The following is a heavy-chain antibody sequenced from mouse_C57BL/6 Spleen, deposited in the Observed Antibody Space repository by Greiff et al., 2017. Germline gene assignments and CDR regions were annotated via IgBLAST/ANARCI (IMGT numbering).Heavy chain of an antibody. J-gene: IGHJ2*01. Sequence: EVKLMESGGGLVKPGGSLKLSCAASGFTFSSYAMSWVRQTPEKRLEWVATISDGGSYTYYPDNVKGRFTISRDNAKNNLYLQMSHLKSEDTAMYYCASSDYWGQGTTLTVSS. CDR2: ISDGGSYT. CDR3: ASSDY. V-gene: IGHV5-4*03. CDR1: GFTFSSYA.